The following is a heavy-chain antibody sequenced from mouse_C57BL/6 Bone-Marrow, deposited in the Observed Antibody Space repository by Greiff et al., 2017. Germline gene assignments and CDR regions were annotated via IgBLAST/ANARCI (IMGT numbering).Heavy chain of an antibody. Sequence: EVNVVESGGGLVQSGRSLRLSCATSGFTFSDFYMEWVRQAPGKGLEWIAASRNKANDYTTEYSASVKGRFIVSRDTSQSILYLQMNALRAEDTAIYYCARDAYCSYAIDYWGQGTSVTVSS. J-gene: IGHJ4*01. CDR1: GFTFSDFY. CDR3: ARDAYCSYAIDY. CDR2: SRNKANDYTT. V-gene: IGHV7-1*01.